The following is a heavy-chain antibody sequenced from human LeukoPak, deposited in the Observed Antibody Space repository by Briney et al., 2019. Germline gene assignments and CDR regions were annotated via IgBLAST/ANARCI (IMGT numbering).Heavy chain of an antibody. D-gene: IGHD1-26*01. CDR2: INHSGIT. V-gene: IGHV4-34*01. Sequence: SETLSLTCAVYGGSFSGYYWSWIRQPPEKGLEWVGEINHSGITNYNPSLKSRVTISVDTSKNQFSLRLTSVTAADAAVYYCARVPKGATDNYFDCWGQGTLVTVSS. CDR1: GGSFSGYY. J-gene: IGHJ4*02. CDR3: ARVPKGATDNYFDC.